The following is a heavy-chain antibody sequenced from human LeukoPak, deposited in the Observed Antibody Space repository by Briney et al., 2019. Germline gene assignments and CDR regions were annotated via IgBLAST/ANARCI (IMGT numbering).Heavy chain of an antibody. CDR2: ISSNGGST. V-gene: IGHV3-64D*09. D-gene: IGHD6-19*01. J-gene: IGHJ4*02. Sequence: GGSLRLSCSASGFTFSSYAMHWVRQAPGKGLEYVSAISSNGGSTYYADSVKGRFTISRDNSKNTLYLQMSSLRVEDTAVYYCVKVGLWENAVAGLFDYWGQGTLVTVSS. CDR3: VKVGLWENAVAGLFDY. CDR1: GFTFSSYA.